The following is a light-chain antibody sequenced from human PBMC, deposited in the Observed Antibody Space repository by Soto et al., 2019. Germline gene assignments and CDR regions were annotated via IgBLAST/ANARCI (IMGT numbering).Light chain of an antibody. Sequence: EIVLTQSPGTLSLSPGERATLSSRASQSVSSTYLAWYQQKPGQAPRLLIYGASSRATGIPDRFSGSGSGTDFTLTISRLEPEDFAVYYCQHYGSLVLTFGGGTKVEIK. J-gene: IGKJ4*01. CDR2: GAS. CDR1: QSVSSTY. CDR3: QHYGSLVLT. V-gene: IGKV3-20*01.